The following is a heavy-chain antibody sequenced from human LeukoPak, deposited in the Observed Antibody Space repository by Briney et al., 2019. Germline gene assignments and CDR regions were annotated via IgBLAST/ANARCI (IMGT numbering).Heavy chain of an antibody. Sequence: PGGSLRLSCAASGFTFSSYSMSWVRQAPGKGLEWVANIKQDGSEKYYVDSVKGRFTISRDNAKNSLYLQMNSLRAEDTAVYYCARAPHSSGWYPIYYYYYYYMDVWGKGTTVTISS. CDR3: ARAPHSSGWYPIYYYYYYYMDV. CDR2: IKQDGSEK. V-gene: IGHV3-7*04. J-gene: IGHJ6*03. D-gene: IGHD6-19*01. CDR1: GFTFSSYS.